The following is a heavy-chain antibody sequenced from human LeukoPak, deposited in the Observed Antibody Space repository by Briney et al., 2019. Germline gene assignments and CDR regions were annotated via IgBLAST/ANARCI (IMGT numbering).Heavy chain of an antibody. CDR2: IRSKAYGGTP. V-gene: IGHV3-49*03. J-gene: IGHJ4*02. CDR3: TREIRYFDWFQADY. Sequence: PGGSLRLSCTASGFAFGDHSVSWFRQPPARGLEWVGFIRSKAYGGTPEYAPSVTGRFTISRDDSTIVAYLQMDSLKTECTAVYDCTREIRYFDWFQADYGGQGTLVTVS. CDR1: GFAFGDHS. D-gene: IGHD3-9*01.